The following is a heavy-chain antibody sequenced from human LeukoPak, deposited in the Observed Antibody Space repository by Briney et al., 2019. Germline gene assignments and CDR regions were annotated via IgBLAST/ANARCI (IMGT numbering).Heavy chain of an antibody. CDR1: GGSISSGDYY. V-gene: IGHV4-30-4*08. J-gene: IGHJ5*02. Sequence: PSETLSLTCTVSGGSISSGDYYWSWIRQPPGKGLEWIGYIYYSGSTYYNPSLKSRVTISVDTPKNQFSLKLSSVTAADTAVYYCARDGAALGIPNWFDPWGQGTLVTVSS. CDR2: IYYSGST. D-gene: IGHD7-27*01. CDR3: ARDGAALGIPNWFDP.